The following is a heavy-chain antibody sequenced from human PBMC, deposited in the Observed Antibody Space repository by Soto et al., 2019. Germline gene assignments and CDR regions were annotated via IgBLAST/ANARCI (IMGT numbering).Heavy chain of an antibody. D-gene: IGHD2-2*01. J-gene: IGHJ6*02. CDR2: IIPIIGTA. CDR1: GYTFTSYA. V-gene: IGHV1-69*13. Sequence: ASVKVSCKASGYTFTSYAMHWVRQAPGQRLEWMGGIIPIIGTAKYAQKFQGRVTITADESTSTAYMELSSLRSEDTAVYYCAVPAAFFYYGMDVWGQGTTVTVSS. CDR3: AVPAAFFYYGMDV.